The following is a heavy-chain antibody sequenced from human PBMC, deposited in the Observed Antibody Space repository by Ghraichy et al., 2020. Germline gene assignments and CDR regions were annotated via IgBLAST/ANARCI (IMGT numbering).Heavy chain of an antibody. V-gene: IGHV4-34*01. J-gene: IGHJ6*02. CDR3: ARVIIGRMVRGVGYGMDV. Sequence: SETLSLTCAVYGGSFSGYYWSWIRQPPGKGLEWIGEINHSGSTNYNPSLKSRVTISVDTSKNQFSLKLSSVTAADTAVYYCARVIIGRMVRGVGYGMDVWGQGTTVTVSS. CDR1: GGSFSGYY. D-gene: IGHD3-10*01. CDR2: INHSGST.